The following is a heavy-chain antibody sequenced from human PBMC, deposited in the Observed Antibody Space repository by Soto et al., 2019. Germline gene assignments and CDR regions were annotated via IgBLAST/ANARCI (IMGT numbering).Heavy chain of an antibody. J-gene: IGHJ4*02. Sequence: VPLVESGGSTVQPGGSLRLSSVASGITFSGFWMHWVRQVPGKGLVWVARVDSAGSGTSYADSVKGRFTISRDNAKNTLSLQMDSLRVEDTAVYYCATVFEHWGQGIPVTVSS. CDR3: ATVFEH. CDR2: VDSAGSGT. V-gene: IGHV3-74*01. CDR1: GITFSGFW.